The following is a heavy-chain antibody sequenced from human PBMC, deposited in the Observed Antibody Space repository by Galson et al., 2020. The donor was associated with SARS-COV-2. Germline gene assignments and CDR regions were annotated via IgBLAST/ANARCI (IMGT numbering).Heavy chain of an antibody. CDR3: ARAATVITRGALDI. D-gene: IGHD4-17*01. V-gene: IGHV3-11*05. Sequence: GGSLRLSCTASGFPSSDYYMHWVRQAPGKGLEWVSYISSTGSYTYYADSVKGRFTMSRDNARNSLSLQMDSLRGEDTAIYYCARAATVITRGALDIWGQGTMVTVSS. J-gene: IGHJ3*02. CDR1: GFPSSDYY. CDR2: ISSTGSYT.